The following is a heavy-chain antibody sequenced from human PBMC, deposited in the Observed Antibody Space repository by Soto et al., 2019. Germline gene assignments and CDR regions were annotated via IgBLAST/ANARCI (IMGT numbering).Heavy chain of an antibody. CDR2: IYTSGST. CDR3: ATGGVRDMDV. V-gene: IGHV4-4*07. CDR1: GGSISGYH. J-gene: IGHJ6*02. Sequence: HVQLQESGPGLVEPSETLSLTCTVSGGSISGYHWSWVRQPAGKGLEWIGRIYTSGSTNYNPSLKRRVTMSVDTSKNQCSLKLTSVTAADTAVYYCATGGVRDMDVWGQGTTVTVSS. D-gene: IGHD3-10*01.